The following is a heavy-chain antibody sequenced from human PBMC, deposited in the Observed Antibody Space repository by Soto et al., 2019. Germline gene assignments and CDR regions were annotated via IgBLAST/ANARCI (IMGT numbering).Heavy chain of an antibody. D-gene: IGHD3-10*01. CDR3: ARGSGEYYYGSGSYYTHFDY. CDR1: GGTFSSYA. J-gene: IGHJ4*02. CDR2: IIPIFGTA. V-gene: IGHV1-69*13. Sequence: SVKVSCKASGGTFSSYAISWVRQAPGQGLEWMGGIIPIFGTANYAQKFQGRVTITADESTSTAYMELSSLRSEDTAVYYCARGSGEYYYGSGSYYTHFDYWGQGTLATVSS.